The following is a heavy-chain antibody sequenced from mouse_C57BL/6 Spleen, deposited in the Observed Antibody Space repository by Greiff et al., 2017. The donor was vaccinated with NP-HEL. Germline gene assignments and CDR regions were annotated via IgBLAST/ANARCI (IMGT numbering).Heavy chain of an antibody. V-gene: IGHV1-69*01. CDR2: IDPSDSYT. Sequence: VQLQQPGAELVMPGASVKLSCKASGYTFTSYWMHWVKQRPGQGLEWIGEIDPSDSYTNYNQKFKGKSTLTVDKSSSTAYMQLSSLTSEDSAVYYCARGWESYFDYWGQGTTLTVSS. CDR3: ARGWESYFDY. D-gene: IGHD3-3*01. J-gene: IGHJ2*01. CDR1: GYTFTSYW.